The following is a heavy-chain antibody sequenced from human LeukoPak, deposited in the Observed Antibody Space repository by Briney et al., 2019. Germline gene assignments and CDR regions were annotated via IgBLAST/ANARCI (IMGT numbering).Heavy chain of an antibody. Sequence: GGFLRLSCAASGFTFSSYAMHWVRQAPGKGLEWVAVISYDGSNKYYADSVKGRFTISRDNSKNTLYLQMNSLRAEDTAVYYCARDRPSMITFGGVIDGNFDYWGQGTLVTVSS. J-gene: IGHJ4*02. D-gene: IGHD3-16*02. CDR1: GFTFSSYA. CDR3: ARDRPSMITFGGVIDGNFDY. CDR2: ISYDGSNK. V-gene: IGHV3-30-3*01.